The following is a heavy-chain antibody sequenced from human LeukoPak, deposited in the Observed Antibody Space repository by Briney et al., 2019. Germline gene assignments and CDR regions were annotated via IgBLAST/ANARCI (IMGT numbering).Heavy chain of an antibody. V-gene: IGHV3-9*01. D-gene: IGHD6-13*01. CDR2: ISWNSGSI. Sequence: GGSLRLSCAASGFTFDDYAMHWVRQAPGKGLEWVSGISWNSGSIGYVDSVKGRFTISRDNAKNSLYLQMNSLRAEDTALYYCAKVGDPGIAAAGGLDYWGQGTLVTVSS. J-gene: IGHJ4*02. CDR3: AKVGDPGIAAAGGLDY. CDR1: GFTFDDYA.